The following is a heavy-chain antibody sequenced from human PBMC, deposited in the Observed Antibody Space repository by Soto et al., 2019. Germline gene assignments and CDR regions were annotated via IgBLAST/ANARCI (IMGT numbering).Heavy chain of an antibody. CDR3: ARGGTSSRRAVAGYFHY. Sequence: QVQLQESGPGLVKPSETLSLTCSVSGGSVSGSSHYWNWIRQTPGKGLEWIGYIDYSGSTKYSPSLKSRVTISVDTSKTQFSPKMNSVTAADTAVYYCARGGTSSRRAVAGYFHYWGQGIQVTVSS. V-gene: IGHV4-61*01. D-gene: IGHD1-7*01. CDR1: GGSVSGSSHY. J-gene: IGHJ1*01. CDR2: IDYSGST.